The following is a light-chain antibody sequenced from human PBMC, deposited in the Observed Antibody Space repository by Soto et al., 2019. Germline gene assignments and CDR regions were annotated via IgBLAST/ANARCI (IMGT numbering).Light chain of an antibody. Sequence: QSALTQPASVSGSPGQSITISCSGTNSDIGAYKYVSWYQQRPGKAPKLLIFDVDDRPPGLSYRFSGSKSGNTASLLISGLQTEDEALYYCCSYTTSNTIIFGGGTKLTVL. J-gene: IGLJ2*01. CDR3: CSYTTSNTII. CDR2: DVD. CDR1: NSDIGAYKY. V-gene: IGLV2-14*03.